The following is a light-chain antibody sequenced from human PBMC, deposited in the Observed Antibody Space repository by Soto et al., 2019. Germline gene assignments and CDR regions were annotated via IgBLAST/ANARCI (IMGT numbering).Light chain of an antibody. Sequence: DIHMTQSPSSVSAFVGDRVTITCWASQAIGTWLAWYQQTPGKAPKLLISAASTLQSGVPSRFSGAGSGTDFTLTISSLQPEDFATYFCQQTSGAPLTFGPGTKVDMK. J-gene: IGKJ3*01. CDR2: AAS. CDR1: QAIGTW. V-gene: IGKV1-12*01. CDR3: QQTSGAPLT.